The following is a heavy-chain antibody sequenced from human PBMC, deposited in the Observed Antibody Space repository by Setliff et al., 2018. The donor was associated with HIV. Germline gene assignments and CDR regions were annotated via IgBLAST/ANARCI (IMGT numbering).Heavy chain of an antibody. Sequence: GGSLRLSCVASGFTFRTFAMHWVRQAPGKGLEWVSGVTYDGRRTFYTDAVKGRFTISRDNSNNTLYLQVSSLRPEDTAVYYCASARIPTGGMSTSFDYWGQGTPVTVPQ. V-gene: IGHV3-30*10. CDR3: ASARIPTGGMSTSFDY. CDR2: VTYDGRRT. D-gene: IGHD2-15*01. J-gene: IGHJ4*02. CDR1: GFTFRTFA.